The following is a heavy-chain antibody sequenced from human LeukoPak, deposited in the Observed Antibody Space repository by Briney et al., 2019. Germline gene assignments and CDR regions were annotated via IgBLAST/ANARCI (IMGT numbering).Heavy chain of an antibody. Sequence: GSSVKVSCKASGGTFSSYAISWVRQAPGQGLEWMGGIIPIFGTANYAQEFQGRVTITADESTSTAYMELSSLRSEDTAVYYCASSSTKGGYFDYWCQGTLVTVSS. CDR1: GGTFSSYA. J-gene: IGHJ4*02. CDR3: ASSSTKGGYFDY. D-gene: IGHD2-2*01. CDR2: IIPIFGTA. V-gene: IGHV1-69*01.